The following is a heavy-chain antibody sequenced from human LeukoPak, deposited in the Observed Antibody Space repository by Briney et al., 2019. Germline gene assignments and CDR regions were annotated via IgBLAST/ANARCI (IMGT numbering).Heavy chain of an antibody. CDR3: ARERKTRGSFDY. CDR1: GYTFTTSY. V-gene: IGHV1-46*01. Sequence: ASVKVSCKASGYTFTTSYLHWARQAPGQGLEWMGIIDPSGGSTSYAQKFQGRVTMTRDTSSSTVYMELSSLRSDDTAVFYCARERKTRGSFDYWGQGTLVTVAS. J-gene: IGHJ4*02. D-gene: IGHD3-10*01. CDR2: IDPSGGST.